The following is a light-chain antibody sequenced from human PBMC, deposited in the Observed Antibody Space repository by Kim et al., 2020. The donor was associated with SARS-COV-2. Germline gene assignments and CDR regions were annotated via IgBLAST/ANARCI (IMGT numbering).Light chain of an antibody. J-gene: IGLJ2*01. Sequence: QSVTIACTGTSSDVGAYNYVSWYQQHPGKAPKLMIYEVSKRPSGVPDRFSGSKSGNTASLTVSGLHAEDEADYYCSSYAGTNNYVVFGGGTQLTVL. CDR2: EVS. V-gene: IGLV2-8*01. CDR1: SSDVGAYNY. CDR3: SSYAGTNNYVV.